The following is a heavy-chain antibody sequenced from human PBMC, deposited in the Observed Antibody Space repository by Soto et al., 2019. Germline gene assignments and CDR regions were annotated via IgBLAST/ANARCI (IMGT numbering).Heavy chain of an antibody. D-gene: IGHD3-10*01. V-gene: IGHV3-30*18. J-gene: IGHJ4*02. CDR2: ISYDGSNK. CDR1: GFTFSSYG. Sequence: GSLRLSCAASGFTFSSYGMHWVRQAPGKGLEWVAVISYDGSNKYYADSVKGRFTISRDNSKNTLYLQMNSLRAEDTAVYYCAKDIGSGPLDYWGQGTLVTVSS. CDR3: AKDIGSGPLDY.